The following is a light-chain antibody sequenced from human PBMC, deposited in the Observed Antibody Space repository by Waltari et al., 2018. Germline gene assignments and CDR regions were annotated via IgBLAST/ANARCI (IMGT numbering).Light chain of an antibody. J-gene: IGKJ4*01. CDR3: QQYDGTTLT. CDR2: GTS. V-gene: IGKV3-20*01. Sequence: EIVLTQSPGTLSLSPGERATLSCRASQTVSNIALTWYQQKPGQPPRLLIYGTSNRATGIPDRFSGTGSGTDFTLTISRLEPEDFAVYYCQQYDGTTLTFGGGTKVEI. CDR1: QTVSNIA.